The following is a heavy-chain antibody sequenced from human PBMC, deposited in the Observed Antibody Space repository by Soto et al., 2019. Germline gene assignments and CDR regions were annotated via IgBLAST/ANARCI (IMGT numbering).Heavy chain of an antibody. CDR3: ASLTSVAGYTYYYYYGMDV. D-gene: IGHD6-19*01. CDR1: GGTFSSYA. V-gene: IGHV1-69*13. J-gene: IGHJ6*02. Sequence: SSVKVSCKASGGTFSSYAISWVRQAPGQGLEWMGGIIPIFGTANYAQKFQGRVTITADESTSTAYMELSSLRSEDTAVYYCASLTSVAGYTYYYYYGMDVWGQGTTVTAS. CDR2: IIPIFGTA.